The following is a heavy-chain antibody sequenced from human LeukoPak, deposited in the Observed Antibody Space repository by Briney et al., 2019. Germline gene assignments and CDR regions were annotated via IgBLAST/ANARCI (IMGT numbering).Heavy chain of an antibody. CDR2: IYYSGST. V-gene: IGHV4-39*01. J-gene: IGHJ5*02. D-gene: IGHD1-26*01. Sequence: PSETLPLTCTVSGGSISSSGHYWGWIRQPPGKGLEWIASIYYSGSTYYNPSLKSRVTISVDTSKNQLSLKLSSLTAADTAVYYCARHEYSGSYYGLSWFDPWGQGTLVTVSS. CDR3: ARHEYSGSYYGLSWFDP. CDR1: GGSISSSGHY.